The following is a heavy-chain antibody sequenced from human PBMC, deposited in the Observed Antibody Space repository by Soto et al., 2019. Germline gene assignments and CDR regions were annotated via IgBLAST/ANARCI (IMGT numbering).Heavy chain of an antibody. D-gene: IGHD2-8*01. J-gene: IGHJ6*04. CDR2: IQSGGTT. V-gene: IGHV3-66*01. Sequence: EVQLVESGGDLVQPGGSLRLSCAASGFSVSSKYMSWVRQAPGKGLEWVSLIQSGGTTYYAGSVKGRFTISRDYSENTLFLQMNSLRVEDTAVYYCPRDDVHFNGDRYYGVPMDVSGKGTTVTVAA. CDR1: GFSVSSKY. CDR3: PRDDVHFNGDRYYGVPMDV.